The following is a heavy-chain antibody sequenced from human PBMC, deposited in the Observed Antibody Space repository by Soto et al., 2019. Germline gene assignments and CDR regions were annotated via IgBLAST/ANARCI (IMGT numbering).Heavy chain of an antibody. CDR1: GGTFSSYA. CDR2: IIPIFGTA. CDR3: ARKGVAAHTYYYYGMDV. Sequence: ASVKVSCKASGGTFSSYAISWVRQAPGQGLEWMGGIIPIFGTANYAQKFQGRVTITADESTSTAYMELSSLRSEDTAVYYCARKGVAAHTYYYYGMDVWGQGATVTVSS. J-gene: IGHJ6*02. D-gene: IGHD6-13*01. V-gene: IGHV1-69*13.